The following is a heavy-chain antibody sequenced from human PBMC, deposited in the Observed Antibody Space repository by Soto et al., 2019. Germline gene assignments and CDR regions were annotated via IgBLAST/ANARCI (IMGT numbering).Heavy chain of an antibody. D-gene: IGHD4-4*01. J-gene: IGHJ5*02. CDR3: ARGTVWDYDYSNWFDP. V-gene: IGHV4-31*03. CDR2: IYYSGST. Sequence: SETLSLTCTVSGGSISSGGYYWSWIRQHPGKGLEWIGYIYYSGSTYYNPSLKSRVTISVDTSKNQFSLKLSSVTAADTAVYYCARGTVWDYDYSNWFDPWGQGTLVTVSS. CDR1: GGSISSGGYY.